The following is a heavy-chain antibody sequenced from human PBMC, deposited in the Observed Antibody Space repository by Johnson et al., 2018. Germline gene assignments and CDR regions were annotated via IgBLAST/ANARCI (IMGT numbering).Heavy chain of an antibody. J-gene: IGHJ6*04. Sequence: VQLVQSGAEVKKPGASVKVSCKASGYTFTTYAMSWVRQAPGQRLEWMGWINAGSGNTEYSQKFQGRVPITRETSARTADRELSSLRYEDTAGYYCGRGSKWSSGFRDVWGKGATVTVSS. CDR2: INAGSGNT. V-gene: IGHV1-3*01. CDR3: GRGSKWSSGFRDV. D-gene: IGHD1-26*01. CDR1: GYTFTTYA.